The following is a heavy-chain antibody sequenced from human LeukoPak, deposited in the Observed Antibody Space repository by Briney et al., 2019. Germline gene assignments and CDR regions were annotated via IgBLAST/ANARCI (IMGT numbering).Heavy chain of an antibody. V-gene: IGHV3-7*01. CDR2: IRPDGSEQ. CDR1: GFNFTNFW. D-gene: IGHD4-11*01. Sequence: GGSLRLSCAASGFNFTNFWMNLIRRAPGRGLEWVANIRPDGSEQFYVDSVKGRFTISRDNAKNSVYLQMNSLRADDTAVYYCAGRDSARNPWAYWGQGTLVTVST. J-gene: IGHJ4*02. CDR3: AGRDSARNPWAY.